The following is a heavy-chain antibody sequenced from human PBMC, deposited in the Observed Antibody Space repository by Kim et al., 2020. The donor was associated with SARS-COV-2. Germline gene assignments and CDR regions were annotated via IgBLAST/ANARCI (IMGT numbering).Heavy chain of an antibody. Sequence: ASVKVSCKASGYTFASYDINWVRQATGQGLEWMGWMNPNSGNTGYAQQLQGRLTVTTNTSISTAYMELSSLSSEDTAVYYCARGLYYGSGTYYVDYWGQGTLVTVST. D-gene: IGHD3-10*01. V-gene: IGHV1-8*01. CDR3: ARGLYYGSGTYYVDY. CDR1: GYTFASYD. CDR2: MNPNSGNT. J-gene: IGHJ4*02.